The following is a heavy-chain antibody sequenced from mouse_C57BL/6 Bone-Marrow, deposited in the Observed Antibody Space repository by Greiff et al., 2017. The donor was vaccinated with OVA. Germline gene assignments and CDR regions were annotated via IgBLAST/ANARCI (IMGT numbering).Heavy chain of an antibody. CDR1: GFSLTSYG. Sequence: QVQLQQSGPGLVQPSQSLSITCTVSGFSLTSYGVHWVRQSPGKGLEWLGVIWRGGSTVYNAAFMSRLSITTDNSKSQVFFKMNSLQADDTAIYYCAKGNYGSSYVYYFDYWGQGTTLTVSS. J-gene: IGHJ2*01. CDR2: IWRGGST. D-gene: IGHD1-1*01. V-gene: IGHV2-5*01. CDR3: AKGNYGSSYVYYFDY.